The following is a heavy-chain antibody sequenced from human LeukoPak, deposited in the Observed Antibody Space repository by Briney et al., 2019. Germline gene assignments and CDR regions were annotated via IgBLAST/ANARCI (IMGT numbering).Heavy chain of an antibody. CDR3: ARSFGASYAYFDY. J-gene: IGHJ4*02. Sequence: PGRSLRLSCAASGFTFSSYAMHWVRQAPGEGLEWVALISYDGTNKYYADSVKGRFTVSRDDSKNTLYLQVNSLRVEDAAVYYCARSFGASYAYFDYWGQGTLVTVSS. CDR2: ISYDGTNK. D-gene: IGHD1-26*01. V-gene: IGHV3-30-3*01. CDR1: GFTFSSYA.